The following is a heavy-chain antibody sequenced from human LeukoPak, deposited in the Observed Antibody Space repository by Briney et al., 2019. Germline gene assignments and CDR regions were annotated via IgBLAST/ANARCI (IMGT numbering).Heavy chain of an antibody. V-gene: IGHV3-13*01. CDR3: ARGGSGWYGFDY. CDR2: IGTAGDT. J-gene: IGHJ4*02. CDR1: GFTFSSYD. Sequence: GGSLRFSCAASGFTFSSYDMHWVRQATGKGLEWVSAIGTAGDTYYPGSVKGRFTISRENAKNSLYLQMNSLRAGDTAVYYCARGGSGWYGFDYWGQGTLVTVSS. D-gene: IGHD6-19*01.